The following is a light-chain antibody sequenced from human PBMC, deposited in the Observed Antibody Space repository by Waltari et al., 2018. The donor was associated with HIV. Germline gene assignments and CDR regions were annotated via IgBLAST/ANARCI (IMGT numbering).Light chain of an antibody. Sequence: SYELTQPPSVSVSPGQKATITCAGDAFPKKFASWYQQTAGQAPRMVIYKDNKRPSGSPDRFSGSMSGATVMLIISGVLPEDEAVYYCESADDSGDHWVFGGGTKLSVL. CDR2: KDN. J-gene: IGLJ3*02. CDR3: ESADDSGDHWV. V-gene: IGLV3-25*03. CDR1: AFPKKF.